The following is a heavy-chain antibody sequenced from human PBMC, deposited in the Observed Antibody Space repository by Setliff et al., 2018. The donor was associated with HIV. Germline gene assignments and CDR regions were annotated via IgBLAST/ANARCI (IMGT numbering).Heavy chain of an antibody. V-gene: IGHV4-59*01. CDR2: IYYTGNI. Sequence: PSETLSLTCRVSGGLMCGYFWSWVRQPPGKGLEWVAYIYYTGNINQNPSLKSRVTISMDSSKRQFYLKLSSLTAADTAFYYCVRGRYCSGSNCPRLDNWGQGILVTVSS. CDR3: VRGRYCSGSNCPRLDN. CDR1: GGLMCGYF. J-gene: IGHJ4*02. D-gene: IGHD2-15*01.